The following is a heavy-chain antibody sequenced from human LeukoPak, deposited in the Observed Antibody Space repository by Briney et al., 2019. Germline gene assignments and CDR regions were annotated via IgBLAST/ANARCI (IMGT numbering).Heavy chain of an antibody. D-gene: IGHD1-26*01. J-gene: IGHJ4*02. CDR3: ARDSFLEFGGSYDY. CDR1: GYTFTSYG. Sequence: VASVNVSCKASGYTFTSYGISWVRQAPGQGLEWMGWISAYNGNTNYAQKLQGRVTMTTDTSTSTAYMELRSLRSDDTAVYYCARDSFLEFGGSYDYWGQGTLVTVSS. V-gene: IGHV1-18*01. CDR2: ISAYNGNT.